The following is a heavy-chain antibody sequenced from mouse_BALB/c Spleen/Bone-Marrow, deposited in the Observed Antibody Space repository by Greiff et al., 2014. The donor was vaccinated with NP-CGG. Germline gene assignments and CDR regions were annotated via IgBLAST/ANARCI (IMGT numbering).Heavy chain of an antibody. CDR3: ARDSSGYFDY. CDR1: GFTFSYYG. Sequence: EVMLVESGGGLVKPGGSLKLSCAASGFTFSYYGMSWVRQSPEKRLEWVAEISSGGSYTYYPDTVTGRFTFSRDNAKNTLYLEXXXXRSEDTAMYYCARDSSGYFDYWGQGTTLTVSS. J-gene: IGHJ2*01. CDR2: ISSGGSYT. D-gene: IGHD3-1*01. V-gene: IGHV5-9-4*01.